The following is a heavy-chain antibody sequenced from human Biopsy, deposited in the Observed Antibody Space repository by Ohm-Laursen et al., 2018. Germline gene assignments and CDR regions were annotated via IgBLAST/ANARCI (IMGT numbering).Heavy chain of an antibody. J-gene: IGHJ5*02. CDR1: ADSFIGYD. CDR3: ARSFGVVINFEHNWFDP. V-gene: IGHV1-69*06. D-gene: IGHD3-3*01. Sequence: SVKVSCKAPADSFIGYDMHWLRQAPGQGLEWMGGINPMFGTAKYAQRFQGRVTITADKSTSTADMELSSLRSDDTAVYYCARSFGVVINFEHNWFDPWGQGTLVTVSS. CDR2: INPMFGTA.